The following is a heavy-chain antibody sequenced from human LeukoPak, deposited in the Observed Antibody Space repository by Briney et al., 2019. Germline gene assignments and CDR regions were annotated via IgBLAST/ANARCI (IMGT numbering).Heavy chain of an antibody. V-gene: IGHV1-8*01. CDR2: MNPNSGNT. Sequence: ASVKVSCKASGYTFTSYDINWVRQATGQGLEWMGWMNPNSGNTGYAQKFQGRVTMTRNTSISTAYMELSSLRSEDTAVYYCARLYYDSWSGYYDTYYYYGMDVWGQGTTVTVSS. CDR3: ARLYYDSWSGYYDTYYYYGMDV. J-gene: IGHJ6*02. D-gene: IGHD3-3*01. CDR1: GYTFTSYD.